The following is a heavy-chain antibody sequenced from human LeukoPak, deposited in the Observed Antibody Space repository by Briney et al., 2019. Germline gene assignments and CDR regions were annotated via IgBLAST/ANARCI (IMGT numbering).Heavy chain of an antibody. CDR1: GFTFSTYW. D-gene: IGHD3-3*01. CDR2: IKQDGSEK. CDR3: ARSQLSDFWSGSDS. J-gene: IGHJ4*02. Sequence: GGSLRLSCAASGFTFSTYWMSWVRQAPGKGLEWVANIKQDGSEKYYVDSVKGRFTISRDNAKNSLYLQMNSLRAEDTAVYYCARSQLSDFWSGSDSWGQGTLVTISS. V-gene: IGHV3-7*01.